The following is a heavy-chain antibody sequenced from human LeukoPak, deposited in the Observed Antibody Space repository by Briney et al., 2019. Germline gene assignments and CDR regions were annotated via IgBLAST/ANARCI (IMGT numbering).Heavy chain of an antibody. Sequence: PGGSLRLSCAASGFTFSSYAMSWVRQAPGKGLEWVSAISGSGGSTYYADSVKGRFTISRDDSKNTLYLQMNSLRAEDTAVYYCAKDRSVAVAATSVNWGQGTLVTVSS. CDR1: GFTFSSYA. D-gene: IGHD2-15*01. CDR2: ISGSGGST. CDR3: AKDRSVAVAATSVN. J-gene: IGHJ4*02. V-gene: IGHV3-23*01.